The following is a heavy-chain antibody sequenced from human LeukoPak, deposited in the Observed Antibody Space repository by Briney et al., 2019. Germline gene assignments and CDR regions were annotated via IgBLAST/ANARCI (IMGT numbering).Heavy chain of an antibody. CDR2: ISWNSGSI. J-gene: IGHJ4*02. Sequence: AGGSLRLSCAASGFTFDDYAMHWVRQAPGKGLEWVSGISWNSGSIGYADSVKGRFTISRGNAKNSLYLQMNSLRAEDTALYYCAKDGAAAAARVFDYWGQGTLVTVSS. CDR3: AKDGAAAAARVFDY. CDR1: GFTFDDYA. D-gene: IGHD6-13*01. V-gene: IGHV3-9*01.